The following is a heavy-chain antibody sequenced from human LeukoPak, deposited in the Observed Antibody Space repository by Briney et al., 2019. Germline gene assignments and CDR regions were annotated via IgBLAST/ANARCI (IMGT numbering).Heavy chain of an antibody. CDR2: IKEDGSEI. CDR3: AREDGYSSSWYRQNYYYMDV. J-gene: IGHJ6*03. Sequence: GGSLRLSCTASGFNFSTYWMTWVRQVPGKGLEWVANIKEDGSEIYYVDAVKGRFSISRDNAKNSLYLQMNSLRAEDTAVYYCAREDGYSSSWYRQNYYYMDVWGKGTTVTISS. V-gene: IGHV3-7*01. D-gene: IGHD6-13*01. CDR1: GFNFSTYW.